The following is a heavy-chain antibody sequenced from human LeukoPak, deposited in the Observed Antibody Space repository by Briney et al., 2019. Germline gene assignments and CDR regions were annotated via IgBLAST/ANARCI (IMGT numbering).Heavy chain of an antibody. V-gene: IGHV5-51*01. D-gene: IGHD3-22*01. J-gene: IGHJ4*02. CDR2: FYPGDSDT. CDR1: GYSFTRYW. CDR3: ARRDSSGKHFDY. Sequence: GESLKISCKGSGYSFTRYWIAWVRHMPGKGLEWIGIFYPGDSDTRYSPSFQGQVTISADKSISTAYLQWSSLKASDTAMYYCARRDSSGKHFDYWGQGTLVTVSS.